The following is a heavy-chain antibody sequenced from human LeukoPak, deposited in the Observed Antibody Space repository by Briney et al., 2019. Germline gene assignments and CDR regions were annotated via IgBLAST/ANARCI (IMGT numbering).Heavy chain of an antibody. V-gene: IGHV4-34*01. Sequence: SETLSLTCAVYGGSFSGYYWSWIRQPPGKGLEWIGEINHSGSTNYNPSLKSRVTMSVDTSKNQFSLKLSSVTAADTAVYYCARGKEWYFDLWGRGTLVTVSS. CDR2: INHSGST. CDR3: ARGKEWYFDL. J-gene: IGHJ2*01. CDR1: GGSFSGYY.